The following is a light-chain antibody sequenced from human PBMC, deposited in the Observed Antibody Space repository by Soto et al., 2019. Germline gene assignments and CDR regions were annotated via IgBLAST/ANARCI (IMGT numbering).Light chain of an antibody. V-gene: IGLV2-14*01. Sequence: SVLTQPASVSGSPGQSITISCTGASSEVGGYNYVSWYQQHPGKAPKLMIYDVSNRPSGVSNRFSGSKSGNTASLTISGLQAEDEADYYCSSYTSSSIYYVFGTGTKVTVL. CDR1: SSEVGGYNY. CDR3: SSYTSSSIYYV. CDR2: DVS. J-gene: IGLJ1*01.